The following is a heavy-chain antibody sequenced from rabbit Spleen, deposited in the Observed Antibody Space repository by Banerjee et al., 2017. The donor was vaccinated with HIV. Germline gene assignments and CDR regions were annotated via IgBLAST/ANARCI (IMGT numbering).Heavy chain of an antibody. Sequence: QSLEESGGGLVQPEGSLTLTCKASGLEFSSTYYMCWVRQAPGKGLEWIACIDAGSASTTYYASWAKGRSTISKTSSTTVTLQMSSLTDADTATYFCGRDAAGREDFNLWGPGTLVTVS. CDR1: GLEFSSTYY. CDR3: GRDAAGREDFNL. V-gene: IGHV1S40*01. J-gene: IGHJ4*01. D-gene: IGHD4-2*01. CDR2: IDAGSASTT.